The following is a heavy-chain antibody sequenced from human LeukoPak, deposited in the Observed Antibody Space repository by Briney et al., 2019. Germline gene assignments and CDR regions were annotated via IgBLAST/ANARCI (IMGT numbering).Heavy chain of an antibody. CDR2: IKQDESEK. V-gene: IGHV3-7*01. CDR3: ARVEDYYYYGMDV. CDR1: GFTFSAHW. D-gene: IGHD3-3*01. J-gene: IGHJ6*02. Sequence: GGSLRLSCAASGFTFSAHWMSWVRQAPGKGLEWVANIKQDESEKSYVDSVKGRFTISRDSAKKSLYLQMNSLRAEDTAVYYCARVEDYYYYGMDVWGQGTTVTVSS.